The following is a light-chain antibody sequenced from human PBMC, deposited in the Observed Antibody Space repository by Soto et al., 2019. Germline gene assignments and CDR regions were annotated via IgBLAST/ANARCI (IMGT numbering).Light chain of an antibody. J-gene: IGKJ4*01. CDR1: QSVSSS. Sequence: EIVLTQSPATLSLSPGERATLSCRASQSVSSSLAWYQQKPGQAPRLLIYGASNGAAGIPARFSGTGSGTDFTLTISSLGPDDFAVYYCQQRYNWPLTFGGGTKVDIK. CDR2: GAS. V-gene: IGKV3-11*01. CDR3: QQRYNWPLT.